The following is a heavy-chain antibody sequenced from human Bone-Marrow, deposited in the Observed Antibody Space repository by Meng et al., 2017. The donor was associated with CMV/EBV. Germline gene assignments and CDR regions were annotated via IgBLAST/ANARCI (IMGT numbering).Heavy chain of an antibody. D-gene: IGHD2-2*01. J-gene: IGHJ4*02. CDR2: IIPIFGTA. V-gene: IGHV1-69*05. Sequence: SVKVSWKGSRRTFSSYAISWVRQAPGQGLEWMGGIIPIFGTANYAQKFQGRVTITTDESTSTAYMELSSLRSEDTAVYYCAIFPRRGYCSSTSCDRLWDYWGQGTLVTVSS. CDR1: RRTFSSYA. CDR3: AIFPRRGYCSSTSCDRLWDY.